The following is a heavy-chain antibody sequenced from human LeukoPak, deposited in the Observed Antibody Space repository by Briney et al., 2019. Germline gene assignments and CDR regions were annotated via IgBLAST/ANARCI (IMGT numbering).Heavy chain of an antibody. CDR3: ARDPPFIIGTTFFDY. D-gene: IGHD1-20*01. CDR1: EFTFSSYS. Sequence: GGSLRLSCAASEFTFSSYSMNWVRQAPGKGLEWVSSISTSSTYIYYADSVKGRFTISRDNAKNSLYLQMNSLRAEDTAVYYCARDPPFIIGTTFFDYWGQGTLVTVSS. J-gene: IGHJ4*02. V-gene: IGHV3-21*01. CDR2: ISTSSTYI.